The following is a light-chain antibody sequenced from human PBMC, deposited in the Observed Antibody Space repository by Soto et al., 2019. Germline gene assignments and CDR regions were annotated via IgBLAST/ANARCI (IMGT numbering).Light chain of an antibody. CDR1: QSVSSY. Sequence: EIVLTQSPATLSLSPGERATLSCRASQSVSSYLAWYQQKPGQAPRLLIYDASNRATGIPARFSGSGSGTYFTLTISSLDPEDVAIYYCQQLSNWLTFGGGTKVEIK. V-gene: IGKV3-11*01. J-gene: IGKJ4*01. CDR2: DAS. CDR3: QQLSNWLT.